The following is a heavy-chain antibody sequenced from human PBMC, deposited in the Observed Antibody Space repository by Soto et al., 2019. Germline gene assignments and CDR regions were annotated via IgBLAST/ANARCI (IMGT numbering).Heavy chain of an antibody. CDR1: GFSFNTYE. CDR2: ISYDGRNE. D-gene: IGHD3-3*01. V-gene: IGHV3-30*04. CDR3: TTPPYYDFWSGYPGWFDP. Sequence: GGSLRLSCAASGFSFNTYEMHWVRQAPGKGLEWVAVISYDGRNEYYADSVKGRFTISRDTSNNTLSLQMSGLRTEDTAVYYCTTPPYYDFWSGYPGWFDPWGQGTLVTVSS. J-gene: IGHJ5*02.